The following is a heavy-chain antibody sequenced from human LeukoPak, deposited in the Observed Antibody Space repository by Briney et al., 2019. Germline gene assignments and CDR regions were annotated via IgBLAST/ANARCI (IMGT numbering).Heavy chain of an antibody. CDR1: AGSFSGYY. Sequence: SETLSLTCAVYAGSFSGYYWGWIRQPPGKGLEWIGTFYYTGSTYYNTSLKSRVTISVDLSKNQFSLKLSSVTAADTAVYYCARGDGSGWSSKFDYWGQGTLVTVSS. CDR3: ARGDGSGWSSKFDY. V-gene: IGHV4-34*01. J-gene: IGHJ4*02. D-gene: IGHD6-19*01. CDR2: FYYTGST.